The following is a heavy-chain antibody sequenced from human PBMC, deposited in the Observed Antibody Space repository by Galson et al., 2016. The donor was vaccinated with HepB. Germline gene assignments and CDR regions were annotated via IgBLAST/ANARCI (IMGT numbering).Heavy chain of an antibody. J-gene: IGHJ4*02. CDR2: IDDGGART. V-gene: IGHV3-23*01. D-gene: IGHD3-10*01. Sequence: SLRLSCAASGLMYTHYAMTWVRQAPRKGLERVSAIDDGGARTSYADSVKGRFTISRDNSRNFLYLQMNSLRAEDTAVYYCAKEKGLGWFGGGSDSWGQGTQVTVSS. CDR3: AKEKGLGWFGGGSDS. CDR1: GLMYTHYA.